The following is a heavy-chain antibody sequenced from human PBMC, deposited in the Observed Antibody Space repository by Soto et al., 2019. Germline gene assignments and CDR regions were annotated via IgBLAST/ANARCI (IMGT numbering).Heavy chain of an antibody. D-gene: IGHD3-3*01. V-gene: IGHV3-66*01. CDR3: ARDPGDGLPFLEYLFH. J-gene: IGHJ4*02. CDR2: IHRGGNT. Sequence: EVQLVESGGGLVQPGGSLRLSCAASGFTVSSYYMSWIRQAPGKGLEWVSIIHRGGNTYYADSVKGRFTISRDNSNNMLFLQMNSLRADDTAVYYCARDPGDGLPFLEYLFHRGQGTLVTVSS. CDR1: GFTVSSYY.